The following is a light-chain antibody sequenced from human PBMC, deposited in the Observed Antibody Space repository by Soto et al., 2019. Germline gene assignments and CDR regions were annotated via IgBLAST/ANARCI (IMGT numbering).Light chain of an antibody. CDR3: SSYTTVNTLVS. Sequence: QSALTQPASVSGSPGQSITISCTGTSSDIGNYNYVSWYQQHPGKAPNLIIYEVNNRPSGVSNRFSGSKSDNTASLTISGLQAEDEADYYCSSYTTVNTLVSFGTGTKLTVL. CDR2: EVN. J-gene: IGLJ1*01. V-gene: IGLV2-14*01. CDR1: SSDIGNYNY.